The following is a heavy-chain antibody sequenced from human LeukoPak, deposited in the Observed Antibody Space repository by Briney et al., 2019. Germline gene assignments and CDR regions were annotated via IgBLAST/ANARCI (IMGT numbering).Heavy chain of an antibody. V-gene: IGHV1-69*05. CDR2: IIPIFGTA. CDR3: ARGRRFPRMAVAGTARSYYYYYYMDV. D-gene: IGHD6-19*01. CDR1: GGTFSSYA. Sequence: ASVKVSCKASGGTFSSYAISWVRQAPGQGLEWMGGIIPIFGTANYAQKFQGRVTITTDESTSTGYMELSSLRSEDTAVYYCARGRRFPRMAVAGTARSYYYYYYMDVWGKGTTVTVSS. J-gene: IGHJ6*03.